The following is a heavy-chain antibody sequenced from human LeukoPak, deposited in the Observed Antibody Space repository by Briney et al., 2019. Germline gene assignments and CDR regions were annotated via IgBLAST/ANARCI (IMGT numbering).Heavy chain of an antibody. CDR2: IFYTGDS. Sequence: PSETLSLTCTVSGGSIGSDYWSWIRQSPGQGLEWIGYIFYTGDSNYNPSLRGRVTISLDTSKNQISLRLSSLTAADTAVYYCARHAFASPFDFWGQGTLATVSS. CDR1: GGSIGSDY. D-gene: IGHD2-21*01. J-gene: IGHJ4*02. CDR3: ARHAFASPFDF. V-gene: IGHV4-59*08.